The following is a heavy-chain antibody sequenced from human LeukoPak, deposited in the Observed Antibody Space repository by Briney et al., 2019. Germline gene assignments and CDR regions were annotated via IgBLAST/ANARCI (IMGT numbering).Heavy chain of an antibody. V-gene: IGHV1-2*02. CDR2: INPNSGGT. CDR3: ARESDYDFWSGYIWFDP. Sequence: GASVKVSCKASGYTFTGYYMHWLRQAPGQGLEWMGWINPNSGGTNYAQKFQGRVTMTRDTSISTAYMELSRLRSDDTAVYYCARESDYDFWSGYIWFDPWGQGTLVTVSS. J-gene: IGHJ5*02. CDR1: GYTFTGYY. D-gene: IGHD3-3*01.